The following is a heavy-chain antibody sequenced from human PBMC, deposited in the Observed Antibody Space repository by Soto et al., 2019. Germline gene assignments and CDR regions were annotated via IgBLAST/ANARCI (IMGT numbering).Heavy chain of an antibody. CDR1: GGSFSRYY. J-gene: IGHJ5*02. Sequence: SETLSLTCDVYGGSFSRYYWNWIRQPPGKGLEWLGEINHSGSTNYNPSLESRVTISIETSKTQFSLKPTSVTAADTAVYYCARGEGRLVGTWFDPWGQGTLVTLSS. D-gene: IGHD5-12*01. V-gene: IGHV4-34*01. CDR2: INHSGST. CDR3: ARGEGRLVGTWFDP.